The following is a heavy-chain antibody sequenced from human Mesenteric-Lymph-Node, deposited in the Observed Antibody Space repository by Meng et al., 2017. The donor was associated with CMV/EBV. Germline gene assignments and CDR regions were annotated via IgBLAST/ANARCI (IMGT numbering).Heavy chain of an antibody. CDR1: GFSVSGIA. Sequence: GESLKISCVASGFSVSGIAMHWVRQAPGKGLEWVAVISYDRSNRYFADSVKGRFTISRDNSKNTLYLQMNTLRPEDTAVYFCARAELGPGPLDSWGQGTLVTVSS. CDR3: ARAELGPGPLDS. J-gene: IGHJ4*02. D-gene: IGHD7-27*01. V-gene: IGHV3-30*04. CDR2: ISYDRSNR.